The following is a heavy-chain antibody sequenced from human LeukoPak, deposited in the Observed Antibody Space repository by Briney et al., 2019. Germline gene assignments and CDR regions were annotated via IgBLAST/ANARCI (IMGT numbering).Heavy chain of an antibody. CDR3: ARAGWIITSGIDF. CDR2: IYHIGST. J-gene: IGHJ4*02. CDR1: GYSISRGYY. D-gene: IGHD3-10*01. Sequence: SETLSLTCSVSGYSISRGYYWAWIRQPPGKGLEWIGTIYHIGSTYYTPSLVSRVTLSVDTSKNEFSLNLRSVTAADTAVYYCARAGWIITSGIDFWGEGALVTVSS. V-gene: IGHV4-38-2*02.